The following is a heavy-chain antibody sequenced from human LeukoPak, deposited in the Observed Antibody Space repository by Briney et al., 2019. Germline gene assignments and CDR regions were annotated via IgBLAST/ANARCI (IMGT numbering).Heavy chain of an antibody. CDR2: TYYRSQQWHS. Sequence: SQTLSLTCAISGDSVSSNGASWNWIRQSPSRGLEWLGRTYYRSQQWHSDYAPSVKGRITLNPDTSKNQFSLQLNSMTPEHTAVYYCGRETDFGVVTNWGQGTLVTVSS. J-gene: IGHJ4*02. CDR1: GDSVSSNGAS. V-gene: IGHV6-1*01. D-gene: IGHD3-3*01. CDR3: GRETDFGVVTN.